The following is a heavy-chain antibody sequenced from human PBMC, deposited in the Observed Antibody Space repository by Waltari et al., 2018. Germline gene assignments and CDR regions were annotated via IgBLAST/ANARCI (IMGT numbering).Heavy chain of an antibody. D-gene: IGHD2-15*01. Sequence: EVQLLESGGGLVQPEGSLILPCAASGLPFSRFAMSLVRQAPGKGLEGIAAISGSDDGTYHADSVGGRFTISRDNSRNTLYLQMNRLRAEDTAVYYCLKSPLGSCCGVICHPLDYWGQGTLVTVSS. V-gene: IGHV3-23*01. CDR1: GLPFSRFA. CDR3: LKSPLGSCCGVICHPLDY. J-gene: IGHJ4*02. CDR2: ISGSDDGT.